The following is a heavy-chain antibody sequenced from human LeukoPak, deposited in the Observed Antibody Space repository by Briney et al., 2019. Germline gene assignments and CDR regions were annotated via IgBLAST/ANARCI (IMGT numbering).Heavy chain of an antibody. CDR1: GFTFSNYA. Sequence: GSLRLSCAASGFTFSNYAMSWVRQPPGKGLEWIAEINHRGTTHYNPSLMSRVNISADTSKNHFSLNLDSVTAADTAVYYCARLGGIAAAGELDYWGQGTLVTVSS. J-gene: IGHJ4*02. CDR3: ARLGGIAAAGELDY. D-gene: IGHD6-13*01. CDR2: INHRGTT. V-gene: IGHV4-34*01.